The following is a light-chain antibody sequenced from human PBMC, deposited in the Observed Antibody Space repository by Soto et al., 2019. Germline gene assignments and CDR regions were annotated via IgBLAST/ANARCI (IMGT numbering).Light chain of an antibody. V-gene: IGLV1-44*01. CDR1: RSNIGRNT. CDR2: SNN. CDR3: SSYGGNDWV. J-gene: IGLJ3*02. Sequence: QSVLTQPPSASGTPGQTVTISCSGVRSNIGRNTVNWFQHLPGTAPKLLIYSNNHRPSGVPDRFSGSKSGASASLAISGLHSEDEADYHCSSYGGNDWVFGGGTKLTVL.